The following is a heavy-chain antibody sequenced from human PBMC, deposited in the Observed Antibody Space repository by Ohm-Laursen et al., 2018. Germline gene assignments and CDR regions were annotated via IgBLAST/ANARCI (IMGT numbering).Heavy chain of an antibody. CDR2: ISGSGGST. CDR3: AKEPYYDSSGYYGY. CDR1: GFTFSSYA. J-gene: IGHJ4*02. D-gene: IGHD3-22*01. Sequence: SLRLSCAAPGFTFSSYAMSWVRQAPGKGLEWVSAISGSGGSTYYADSVKGRFTISRDNSKNTLYLQMNSLRAEDTAVYYCAKEPYYDSSGYYGYWGQGTLVTVSS. V-gene: IGHV3-23*01.